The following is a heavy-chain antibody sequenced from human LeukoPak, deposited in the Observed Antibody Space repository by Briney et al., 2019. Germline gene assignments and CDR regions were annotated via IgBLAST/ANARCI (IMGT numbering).Heavy chain of an antibody. CDR3: ARGGYGSGSYRYAFDI. J-gene: IGHJ3*02. Sequence: PGGSLRLSCAASGFXFSSYAMNWVRQAPGKGLEWVSSISSSSSYIYYADLVEGRFTISRDNAKNSLNLQMNSLRAEDTAVYYCARGGYGSGSYRYAFDIWGQGTMVTVSS. CDR2: ISSSSSYI. CDR1: GFXFSSYA. V-gene: IGHV3-21*01. D-gene: IGHD3-10*01.